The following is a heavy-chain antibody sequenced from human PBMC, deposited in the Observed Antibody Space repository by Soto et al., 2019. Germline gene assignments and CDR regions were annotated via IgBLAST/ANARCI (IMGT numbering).Heavy chain of an antibody. CDR3: ARDRYSGFQFDS. CDR2: IYHSGGT. Sequence: SETLSLTCTVSGGSLNIGNYYWSWIRQHPGKGLEWIGYIYHSGGTYYNPSLKSRLTISVDTSKNQFSLELSSVTAADTAVYYCARDRYSGFQFDSWGQGTLVTVSS. CDR1: GGSLNIGNYY. V-gene: IGHV4-31*03. D-gene: IGHD5-12*01. J-gene: IGHJ4*02.